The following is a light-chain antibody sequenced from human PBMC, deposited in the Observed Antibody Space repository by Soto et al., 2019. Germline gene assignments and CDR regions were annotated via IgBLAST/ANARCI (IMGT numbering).Light chain of an antibody. CDR2: ESN. CDR3: CSFAGSSVFYG. J-gene: IGLJ1*01. Sequence: QSVLTHPPSVSECRGKYINVACTGTSRDVGHCNLVSWYQQHPGKAPQLIIYESNKRPSGVSNRFSGSKSGNTASLTISGLQADDEADYFCCSFAGSSVFYGFGTGTKVT. V-gene: IGLV2-23*03. CDR1: SRDVGHCNL.